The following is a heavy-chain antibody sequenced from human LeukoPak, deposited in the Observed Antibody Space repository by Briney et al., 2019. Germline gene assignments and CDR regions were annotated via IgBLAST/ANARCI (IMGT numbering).Heavy chain of an antibody. V-gene: IGHV1-18*01. CDR3: ARIFLSVVAPKRWFDP. Sequence: GASVKVSCKASGYTFTSYGISWVRQAPGQGLEWMGWISAYNGNTNYAQKPQGRVTMTTDTSTSTAYMELRSLRSDDTAVYYCARIFLSVVAPKRWFDPWGQGTLVTVSS. J-gene: IGHJ5*02. CDR2: ISAYNGNT. CDR1: GYTFTSYG. D-gene: IGHD4-23*01.